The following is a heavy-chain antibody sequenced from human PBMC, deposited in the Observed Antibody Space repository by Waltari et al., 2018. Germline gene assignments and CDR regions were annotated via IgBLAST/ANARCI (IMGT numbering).Heavy chain of an antibody. Sequence: QVQLQESGPGLVQPSETLSLTCAVSGYSISSAYYWGWIRQPPGKGLEWIGSIYHSGSTYYNPSLKSRVTISVDTSKNQFSLKLSSVTAADTAVYYCARLHASYYYDSSGYSSFGMDVWGQGTTVTVSS. CDR2: IYHSGST. J-gene: IGHJ6*02. V-gene: IGHV4-38-2*01. D-gene: IGHD3-22*01. CDR1: GYSISSAYY. CDR3: ARLHASYYYDSSGYSSFGMDV.